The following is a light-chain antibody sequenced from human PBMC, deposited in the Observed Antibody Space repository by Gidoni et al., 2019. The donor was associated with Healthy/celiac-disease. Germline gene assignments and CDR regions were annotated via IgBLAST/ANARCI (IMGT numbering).Light chain of an antibody. V-gene: IGLV2-11*01. CDR1: SSDVGGYNY. Sequence: QSALTQPRSVPGSPGQSVTTSCTGTSSDVGGYNYVSWYQQHPGKAPKLMIYDVSKRPSGVPDRFSGSKSGNTASLTISGLQAEDEADYYCCSYAGSYTLFGGGTKLTVL. CDR3: CSYAGSYTL. J-gene: IGLJ2*01. CDR2: DVS.